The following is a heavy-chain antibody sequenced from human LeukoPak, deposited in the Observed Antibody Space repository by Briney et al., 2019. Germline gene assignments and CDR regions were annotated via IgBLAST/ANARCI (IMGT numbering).Heavy chain of an antibody. CDR1: NDSISSGDYY. J-gene: IGHJ4*02. Sequence: SETLSLTCTVSNDSISSGDYYWNWIRQPPGKGLEWIGHIYYSGSTNYNPSLKSRVTISVDTSKNQFSLQLRSVTAADTAVYYCARDGGYNSGWPYFDYWGQGTLVPVSS. CDR3: ARDGGYNSGWPYFDY. D-gene: IGHD6-19*01. V-gene: IGHV4-61*08. CDR2: IYYSGST.